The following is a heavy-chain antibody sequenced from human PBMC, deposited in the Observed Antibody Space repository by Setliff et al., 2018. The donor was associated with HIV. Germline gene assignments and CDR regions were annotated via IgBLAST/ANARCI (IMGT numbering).Heavy chain of an antibody. D-gene: IGHD5-18*01. Sequence: ASVKVSCKASGGTFSSYAMTWVRQAPGQGLEWLGGIIPILGTSNFAQKFQDRVAFTADESTSTAYMELSSLRSEDTAVYYCARWVIRGYNYGLGGEFDPWGQGTLVTVSS. CDR1: GGTFSSYA. V-gene: IGHV1-69*13. J-gene: IGHJ5*02. CDR3: ARWVIRGYNYGLGGEFDP. CDR2: IIPILGTS.